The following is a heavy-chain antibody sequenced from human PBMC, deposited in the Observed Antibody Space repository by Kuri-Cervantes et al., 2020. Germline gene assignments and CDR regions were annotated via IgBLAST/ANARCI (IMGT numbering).Heavy chain of an antibody. D-gene: IGHD6-13*01. Sequence: GGSLRLSCAASGFTFSDHYMDWVRQAPGKGLEWVSRSRNKTKGYTTEYAASVKGRFTISRDASQNSLYLQMNSLRAEDTAVYYCAKAWYSSSFFSSDYYYYYGMDVWGQGTTVTVSS. CDR2: SRNKTKGYTT. CDR3: AKAWYSSSFFSSDYYYYYGMDV. CDR1: GFTFSDHY. J-gene: IGHJ6*02. V-gene: IGHV3-72*01.